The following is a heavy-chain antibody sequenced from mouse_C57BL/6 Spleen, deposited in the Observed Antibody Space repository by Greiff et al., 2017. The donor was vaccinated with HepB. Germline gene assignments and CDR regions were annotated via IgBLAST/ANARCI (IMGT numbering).Heavy chain of an antibody. CDR1: GYTFTSYW. J-gene: IGHJ4*01. V-gene: IGHV1-64*01. CDR2: IHPNSGST. D-gene: IGHD1-1*01. Sequence: QVQLQQSGAELVKPGASVKLSCKASGYTFTSYWMHWVKQRPGQGLEWIGMIHPNSGSTNYNEKFKSKATLTVDKSSSTDYMQLSSLTSEDSAVYYCARLEGTTVVGGYAMDYWGQGTSVTVSS. CDR3: ARLEGTTVVGGYAMDY.